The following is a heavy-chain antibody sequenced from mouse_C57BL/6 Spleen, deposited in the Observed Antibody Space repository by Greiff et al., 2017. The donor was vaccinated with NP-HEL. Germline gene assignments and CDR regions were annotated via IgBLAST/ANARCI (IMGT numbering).Heavy chain of an antibody. V-gene: IGHV1-42*01. J-gene: IGHJ4*01. D-gene: IGHD1-1*01. CDR3: ARIPDYGSGSYAMDY. CDR1: GYSFTGYY. CDR2: INPSTGGT. Sequence: EVQLQQSGPELVKPGASVKISCKASGYSFTGYYMNWVKQSPEKSLEWIGEINPSTGGTTYNQKFEAKATLTVDKSSSTAYMQLKSLTSEDSAVYYCARIPDYGSGSYAMDYWGQGTSVTVSS.